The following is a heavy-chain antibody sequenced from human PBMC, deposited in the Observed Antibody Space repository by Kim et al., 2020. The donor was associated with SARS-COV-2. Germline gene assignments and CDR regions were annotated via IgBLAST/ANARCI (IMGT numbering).Heavy chain of an antibody. CDR1: GFTFSIYG. CDR3: ARVPYVDTAMGNYFDY. Sequence: GGSLRLSCAASGFTFSIYGMHWVRQAPGKGLEWVAVIWYDGSNKYYADSVKGRFTISRDNSKNTLYLQMNSLRAEDTAMYYCARVPYVDTAMGNYFDYWGQGTLVTVSS. CDR2: IWYDGSNK. V-gene: IGHV3-33*01. D-gene: IGHD5-18*01. J-gene: IGHJ4*02.